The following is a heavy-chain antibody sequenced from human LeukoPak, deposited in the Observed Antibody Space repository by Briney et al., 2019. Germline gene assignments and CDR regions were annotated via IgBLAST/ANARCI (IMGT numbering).Heavy chain of an antibody. D-gene: IGHD6-6*01. CDR3: AKVYSSSCFDY. CDR1: GFTFSSYA. V-gene: IGHV3-23*01. CDR2: ISGSGGSA. J-gene: IGHJ4*02. Sequence: TGGSLRLSCAASGFTFSSYAMSWVRQAPGKGLEWVSVISGSGGSAYYAESVKGRFTISRDNSKNTVYLQMYSLRAEDTAVYYCAKVYSSSCFDYWGQGTLVTVSS.